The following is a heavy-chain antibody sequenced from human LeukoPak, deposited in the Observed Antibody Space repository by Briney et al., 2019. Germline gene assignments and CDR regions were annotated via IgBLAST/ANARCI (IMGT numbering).Heavy chain of an antibody. CDR3: AREVGPDAFDI. CDR2: ISYDGSNK. J-gene: IGHJ3*02. V-gene: IGHV3-30*04. D-gene: IGHD1-26*01. CDR1: GFTFSSYA. Sequence: PGRSLRLSCAASGFTFSSYAMHWVRQAPGKGLEWVAVISYDGSNKYYADSVKGRFTISRDNSKNTLYLQMNSLRAEDTAVYYCAREVGPDAFDIWGQGTMVTVSS.